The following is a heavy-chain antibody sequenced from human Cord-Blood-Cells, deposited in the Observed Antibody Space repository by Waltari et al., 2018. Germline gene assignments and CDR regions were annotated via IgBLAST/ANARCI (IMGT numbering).Heavy chain of an antibody. CDR2: IIPIFGTT. J-gene: IGHJ3*02. D-gene: IGHD5-18*01. CDR3: ARDPIQLNAFDI. CDR1: GGTFSSYA. V-gene: IGHV1-69*01. Sequence: QVQLVQSGAEVKKPGSSVKVSCKASGGTFSSYAISWVRQAPGQGREWMGGIIPIFGTTNYAYKFQGRVTITADESTSTAYMELSSLRSEDTAVYYCARDPIQLNAFDIWGQGTMVTVSS.